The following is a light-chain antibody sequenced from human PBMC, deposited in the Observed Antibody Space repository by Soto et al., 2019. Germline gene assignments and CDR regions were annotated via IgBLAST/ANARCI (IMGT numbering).Light chain of an antibody. J-gene: IGKJ1*01. V-gene: IGKV3-15*01. CDR1: QNVSSN. CDR2: GAS. CDR3: QQYNNWPPFTWT. Sequence: EIVITQSPATLSVSPGERATLSCRASQNVSSNLAWYQQKPGQAPRLLIYGASTRATGIPARFSGSGSGTEFTLTISSLQSEDFAVYYCQQYNNWPPFTWTFGQGTKV.